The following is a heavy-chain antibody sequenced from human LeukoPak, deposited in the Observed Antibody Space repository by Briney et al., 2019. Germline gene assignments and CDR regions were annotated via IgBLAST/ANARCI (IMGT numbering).Heavy chain of an antibody. V-gene: IGHV4-59*01. CDR3: APLGDVWGAYLAY. Sequence: SETLSLTCSVSGDSTRSYYWSWIRQSPGKGLERIGYIYYSGNIKYSPSLKSRVTISVDTSKNEVSLMLTSVTAADTAVYYCAPLGDVWGAYLAYWGQGILVTVSS. CDR1: GDSTRSYY. D-gene: IGHD3-3*01. J-gene: IGHJ4*02. CDR2: IYYSGNI.